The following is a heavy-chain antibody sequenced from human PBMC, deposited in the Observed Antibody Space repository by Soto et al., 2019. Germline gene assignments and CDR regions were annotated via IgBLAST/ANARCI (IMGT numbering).Heavy chain of an antibody. CDR2: INHSGST. V-gene: IGHV4-34*01. CDR3: ARGVLGGFIVVVPAAKYYFVY. J-gene: IGHJ4*02. CDR1: GGSFSGYY. D-gene: IGHD2-2*01. Sequence: SETLSLTCAVYGGSFSGYYWSWIRQPPGKGLEWIGEINHSGSTNYNPSLKSRVTISVDTSKNQFSLKLSSVTAADTAVYYCARGVLGGFIVVVPAAKYYFVYWGQGTLVSGSS.